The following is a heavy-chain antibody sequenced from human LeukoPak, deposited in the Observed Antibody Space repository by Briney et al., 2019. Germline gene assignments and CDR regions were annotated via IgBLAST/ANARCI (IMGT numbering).Heavy chain of an antibody. CDR3: TRGGVERYCSGGSCYGWFDP. V-gene: IGHV4-34*01. D-gene: IGHD2-15*01. Sequence: SETLSLTCAVYGASFSGYYWSWIRQPPGKGLEWIGEINHSGSTNYNPSLKSRVTISGETSKKQSSLSLSSGTPTHRAVFYWTRGGVERYCSGGSCYGWFDPWGQGTLVTASS. J-gene: IGHJ5*02. CDR1: GASFSGYY. CDR2: INHSGST.